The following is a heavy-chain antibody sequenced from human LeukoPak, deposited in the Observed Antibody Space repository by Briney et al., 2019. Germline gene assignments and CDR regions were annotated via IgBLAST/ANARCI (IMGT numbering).Heavy chain of an antibody. V-gene: IGHV3-74*03. CDR3: ERAGNYRFDC. D-gene: IGHD1-7*01. CDR2: ISPDGSST. CDR1: GFTFSSYW. J-gene: IGHJ4*02. Sequence: GGSLRLSCAPSGFTFSSYWMHWVRRAPGKGLEWVSRISPDGSSTTYADSVKSQFTISRDNAKNTLFLQMNSLEAEDTAVYYCERAGNYRFDCWGQGTLVTVSS.